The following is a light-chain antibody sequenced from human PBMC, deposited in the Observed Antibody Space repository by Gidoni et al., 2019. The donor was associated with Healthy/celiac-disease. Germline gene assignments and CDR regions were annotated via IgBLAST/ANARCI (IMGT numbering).Light chain of an antibody. Sequence: EIVLTQSPATLSLSPGEIATLSCRASQSVSSYFASYQQKPGQAPRLLIYDASNRATGIPARFSGSGSGTDFTLTISSLEPEDFAVYYCQQRSNWPPGRLTFGGGTKVEIK. V-gene: IGKV3-11*01. J-gene: IGKJ4*01. CDR3: QQRSNWPPGRLT. CDR2: DAS. CDR1: QSVSSY.